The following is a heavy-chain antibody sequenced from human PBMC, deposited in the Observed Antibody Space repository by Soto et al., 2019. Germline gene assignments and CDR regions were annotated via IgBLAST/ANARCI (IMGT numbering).Heavy chain of an antibody. Sequence: EVQLVESGGGLVKPGGSLRLSCAASGFTFSSYSMNWVRQAPGKGLEWVSSISSSSSYIYYADSVKGRFTISRDNDKNSLYLQMNRLRAEDTAVYYCARDRAVVVVDATEPFDYWGQGTMVTVSS. CDR1: GFTFSSYS. D-gene: IGHD2-15*01. J-gene: IGHJ4*02. CDR3: ARDRAVVVVDATEPFDY. CDR2: ISSSSSYI. V-gene: IGHV3-21*01.